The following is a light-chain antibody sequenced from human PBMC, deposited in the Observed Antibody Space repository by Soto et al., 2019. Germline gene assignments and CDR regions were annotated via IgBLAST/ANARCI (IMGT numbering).Light chain of an antibody. CDR2: EAS. CDR1: QSVSSW. CDR3: QQYNSYSLT. Sequence: DIRMTQSPSTLSASVGDRVTITCRASQSVSSWLAWYQQKPGKAPKLLIYEASSLESGVPSRFSGSGSGTEFTLAISSLQPDDFATYYCQQYNSYSLTFGQGTKLEIK. V-gene: IGKV1-5*03. J-gene: IGKJ2*01.